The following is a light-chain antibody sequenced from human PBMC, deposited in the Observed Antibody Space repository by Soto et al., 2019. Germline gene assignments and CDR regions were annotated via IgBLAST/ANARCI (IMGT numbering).Light chain of an antibody. CDR1: QSVLYSPNHKNY. Sequence: DIVMTQSPDSLAVSLGERATINCKSSQSVLYSPNHKNYLAWYQQKPGQPPKLLVYWASTRESGVPDRFSGSGSEKDVTLTINSLQAEDVAVYYCQQYINAPQTFGQGTKVEIK. V-gene: IGKV4-1*01. CDR3: QQYINAPQT. CDR2: WAS. J-gene: IGKJ1*01.